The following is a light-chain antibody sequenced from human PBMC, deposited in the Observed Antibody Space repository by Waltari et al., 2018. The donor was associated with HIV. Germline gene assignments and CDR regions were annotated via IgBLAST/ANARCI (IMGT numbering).Light chain of an antibody. Sequence: QLVLTQSPSAYAALGASVKLTCTLSSGHSRYAIAWHQQQPEKGPRYLMKFNSDGSHSKGDGIPDRFSGSSSGAERYLTISSLQSEDEADYYCQTWGTLNLVFGGGTKLTVL. CDR3: QTWGTLNLV. CDR1: SGHSRYA. J-gene: IGLJ3*02. V-gene: IGLV4-69*01. CDR2: FNSDGSH.